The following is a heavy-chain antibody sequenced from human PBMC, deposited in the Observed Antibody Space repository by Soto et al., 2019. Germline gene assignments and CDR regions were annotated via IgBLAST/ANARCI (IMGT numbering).Heavy chain of an antibody. J-gene: IGHJ6*02. D-gene: IGHD3-16*01. CDR3: AKDEGGAVYYYSSGMDV. Sequence: EVQLLESGGGLVQPGGSLRLSCAASGFTFSSYAMSWVRQAPGKGLEWVSAISGSGGSTYYADSVKGRFTISRDNSKNTLYLQMNSMRAEDTAVYYGAKDEGGAVYYYSSGMDVWVHGTTVTVSS. CDR1: GFTFSSYA. V-gene: IGHV3-23*01. CDR2: ISGSGGST.